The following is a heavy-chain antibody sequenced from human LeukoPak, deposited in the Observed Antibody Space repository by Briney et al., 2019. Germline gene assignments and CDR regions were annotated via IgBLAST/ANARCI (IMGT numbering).Heavy chain of an antibody. CDR1: GVSISNYF. CDR2: IYYTGST. V-gene: IGHV4-59*01. Sequence: SETLSLTCTVSGVSISNYFWGWIRQPPGKGLEWTGYIYYTGSTNYNPSLKSRVTISVDTAKNQFSLNVRSVTAADTAVYYCARDSRRELLPAFDIWGQGTMVTVSS. CDR3: ARDSRRELLPAFDI. J-gene: IGHJ3*02. D-gene: IGHD1-26*01.